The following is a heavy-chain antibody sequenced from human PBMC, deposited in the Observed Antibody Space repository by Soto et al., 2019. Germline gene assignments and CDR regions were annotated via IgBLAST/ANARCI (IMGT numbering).Heavy chain of an antibody. CDR1: GFTFSSYA. CDR2: ISSSSSTI. CDR3: ARGGSVAAAGMLRRLTASDPARFLFDY. Sequence: PGGSLRLSCAASGFTFSSYAMSWVRQAPGKGLEWVSYISSSSSTIYYADSVKGRFTISRDNAKNSLYLQMNSLRAEDTAVYYCARGGSVAAAGMLRRLTASDPARFLFDYWGQGTLVTVSS. V-gene: IGHV3-48*01. D-gene: IGHD6-13*01. J-gene: IGHJ4*02.